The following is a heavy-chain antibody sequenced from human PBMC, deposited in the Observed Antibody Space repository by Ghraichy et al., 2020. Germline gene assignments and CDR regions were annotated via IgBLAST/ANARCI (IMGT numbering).Heavy chain of an antibody. CDR1: GFTFSDYY. Sequence: GGSLRLSCATSGFTFSDYYMSWIRQAPGKGLEWVSYISSSSSYTNYADSVKGRFTISRDNAKNSLYLQMNSLRAEDTAVYYCARYGSGSIYYYYGMDVWGQGTTVTVSS. V-gene: IGHV3-11*06. D-gene: IGHD3-10*01. CDR2: ISSSSSYT. CDR3: ARYGSGSIYYYYGMDV. J-gene: IGHJ6*02.